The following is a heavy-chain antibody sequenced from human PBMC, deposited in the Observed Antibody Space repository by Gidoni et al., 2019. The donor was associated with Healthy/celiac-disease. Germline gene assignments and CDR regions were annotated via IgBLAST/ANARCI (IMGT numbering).Heavy chain of an antibody. V-gene: IGHV3-48*01. Sequence: EVQLVESGGGLVQPGGSLRLSCAASGFTFRSDSMNWFRQAPGKGLGWVSYISSSSSTIYYADSVKGRFTISRDNAKNSLYLQMNSLRAEDTAVYYCARVAAGTGWFDPWGQGTLVTVSS. CDR3: ARVAAGTGWFDP. CDR1: GFTFRSDS. J-gene: IGHJ5*02. D-gene: IGHD6-19*01. CDR2: ISSSSSTI.